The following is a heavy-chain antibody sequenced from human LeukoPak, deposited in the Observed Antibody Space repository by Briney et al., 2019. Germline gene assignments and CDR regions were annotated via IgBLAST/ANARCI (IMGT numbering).Heavy chain of an antibody. CDR3: ARAVSYRRKYYYYYMDV. D-gene: IGHD3-16*02. V-gene: IGHV1-8*03. CDR2: MNPNSGNT. J-gene: IGHJ6*03. Sequence: ASVKVSCKASGYTFTGYYMHWVRQATGQGLEWMGWMNPNSGNTGYAQKFQGRVTITRNTSISTAYMELSSLRSEDTAVYYCARAVSYRRKYYYYYMDVWGKGTTVTVSS. CDR1: GYTFTGYY.